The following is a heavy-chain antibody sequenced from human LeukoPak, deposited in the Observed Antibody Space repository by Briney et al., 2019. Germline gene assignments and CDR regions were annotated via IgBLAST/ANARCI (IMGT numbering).Heavy chain of an antibody. CDR2: ISSSSSYI. V-gene: IGHV3-21*01. CDR1: GFTFSSYS. Sequence: PGGSLRLSCAVSGFTFSSYSMNWVRQAPGKGLEWVSSISSSSSYIYYADSVKGRFTISRDNAKNSLYLQMNSLRAEDTAVYYCARGTAAGFDYWGQGTLVTVSS. CDR3: ARGTAAGFDY. D-gene: IGHD6-13*01. J-gene: IGHJ4*02.